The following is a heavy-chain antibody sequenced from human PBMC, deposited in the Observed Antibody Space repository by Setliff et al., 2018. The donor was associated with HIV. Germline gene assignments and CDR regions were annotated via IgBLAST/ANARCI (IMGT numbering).Heavy chain of an antibody. CDR2: VKSERDGGTI. J-gene: IGHJ6*03. D-gene: IGHD5-12*01. V-gene: IGHV3-15*05. Sequence: GALRLSCAASGFTFNKAWMNWVRQAPGKGLEWVGRVKSERDGGTIDYAAPVKGRFTISIDDATNTLYLQMNSLRAEDTALYYCVREDIVTTGGRLDYYMDVWGKGTTVTVSS. CDR1: GFTFNKAW. CDR3: VREDIVTTGGRLDYYMDV.